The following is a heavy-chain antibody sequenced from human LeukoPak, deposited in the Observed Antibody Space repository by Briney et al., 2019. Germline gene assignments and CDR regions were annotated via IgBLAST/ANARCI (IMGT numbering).Heavy chain of an antibody. Sequence: GATVKVSCKASGYTFTAYYLHWLRQDPGQGLEWMGWINPNTGDTNFAQKFRGRVSMTRDTSIITVYMYLSSLRSDDTAVYYCARGPSTGAFDMWGQGTMVTVSS. CDR1: GYTFTAYY. J-gene: IGHJ3*02. V-gene: IGHV1-2*02. CDR2: INPNTGDT. D-gene: IGHD4-17*01. CDR3: ARGPSTGAFDM.